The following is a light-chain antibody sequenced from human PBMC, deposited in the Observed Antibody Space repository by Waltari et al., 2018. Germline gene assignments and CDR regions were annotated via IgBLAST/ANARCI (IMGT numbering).Light chain of an antibody. CDR1: RSVTNM. V-gene: IGKV3-15*01. J-gene: IGKJ3*01. Sequence: EIVMTQSPAPLSVSPGVGVTLSCRASRSVTNMLAWYQQKPGQAPRLLMYDASTRAAGIPARFSGSESGTEFTLTINSLQSEDFAVYFCQQYYNWPLTFGPGTKVDIK. CDR2: DAS. CDR3: QQYYNWPLT.